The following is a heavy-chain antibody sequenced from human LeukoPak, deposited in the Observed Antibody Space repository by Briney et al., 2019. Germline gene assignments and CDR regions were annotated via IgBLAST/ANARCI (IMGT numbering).Heavy chain of an antibody. D-gene: IGHD3-16*01. CDR3: ARAVSGSSPSDY. V-gene: IGHV3-53*01. CDR1: GFIFSNNY. J-gene: IGHJ4*02. Sequence: PGGSLRLSCAAPGFIFSNNYMSWVRQAPGKGLEWVSVVYSGGSTYYADSVKGRFTISGDNSKNTLYLQMNSLRAEDTAVYYCARAVSGSSPSDYWGQGTLVTVSS. CDR2: VYSGGST.